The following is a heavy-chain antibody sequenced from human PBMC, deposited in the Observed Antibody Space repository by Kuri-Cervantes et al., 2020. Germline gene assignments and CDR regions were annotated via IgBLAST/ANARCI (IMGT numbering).Heavy chain of an antibody. Sequence: GESLKISCAASGFTFSDYYMSWIRQAPGKGLEWVSYISSSGSTIYYADSVKGRFTISRDNAKNSLYLQMNSLRAEDTALYHCARDEEQLGAFDIWGQGTMVTVSS. D-gene: IGHD6-13*01. CDR2: ISSSGSTI. CDR3: ARDEEQLGAFDI. J-gene: IGHJ3*02. CDR1: GFTFSDYY. V-gene: IGHV3-11*01.